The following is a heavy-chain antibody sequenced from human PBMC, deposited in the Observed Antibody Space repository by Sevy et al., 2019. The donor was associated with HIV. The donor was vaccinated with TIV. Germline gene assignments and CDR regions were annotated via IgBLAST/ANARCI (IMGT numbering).Heavy chain of an antibody. Sequence: ASVKVSCKASGYTFSSYGISWVRQAPGQGLEWMGWINIYDSNTKYAQKVQGRVALTTDTSTGTAYMEVGSLRSDDTAVYYCAKGAHPQRSSSWYDHWGQGTLVTVSS. CDR1: GYTFSSYG. CDR3: AKGAHPQRSSSWYDH. CDR2: INIYDSNT. D-gene: IGHD6-13*01. J-gene: IGHJ5*02. V-gene: IGHV1-18*01.